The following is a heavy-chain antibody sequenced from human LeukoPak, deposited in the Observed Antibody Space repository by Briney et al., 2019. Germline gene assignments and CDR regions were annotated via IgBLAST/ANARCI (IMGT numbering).Heavy chain of an antibody. CDR1: GFTFDDYA. D-gene: IGHD2-2*01. Sequence: GRSLRLSCAASGFTFDDYAMHWVRQAPGKGLEGVSGISWNSGSIGYADSVKGRFTISRDNAKNSLYLQMNSLRAEDTALYYCAIFCSSTSCKTDPWGQGTLVTVSS. J-gene: IGHJ5*02. CDR2: ISWNSGSI. V-gene: IGHV3-9*01. CDR3: AIFCSSTSCKTDP.